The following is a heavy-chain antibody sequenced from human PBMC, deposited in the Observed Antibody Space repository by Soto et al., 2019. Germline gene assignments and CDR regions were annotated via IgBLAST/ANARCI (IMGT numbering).Heavy chain of an antibody. V-gene: IGHV3-7*04. Sequence: EVQLLESGGGLVQPGGSLSLSCAASGFTFRNYWMSWVRQAPGEGLEWLANIKQDGSENSYVDSVKGRFTTSRDNAKNSVYLQMNSLRAEDTAVYYCARGRYCSGGRCYFDYWGQGTPVTVSS. CDR3: ARGRYCSGGRCYFDY. D-gene: IGHD2-15*01. J-gene: IGHJ4*02. CDR1: GFTFRNYW. CDR2: IKQDGSEN.